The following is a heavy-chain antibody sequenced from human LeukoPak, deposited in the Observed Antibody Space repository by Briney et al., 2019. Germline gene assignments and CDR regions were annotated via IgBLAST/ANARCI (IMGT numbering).Heavy chain of an antibody. Sequence: SETLSLTCTVSGGSISGYYWSWIRQPAGKGLEWIGLIYSSGSTNYNPSLESRVTMSVDTSKHQFSLKLTSVTAADTAVYHCARDMHSFGYYFDYWGQGILVTVSS. CDR3: ARDMHSFGYYFDY. V-gene: IGHV4-4*07. CDR1: GGSISGYY. CDR2: IYSSGST. D-gene: IGHD5-18*01. J-gene: IGHJ4*02.